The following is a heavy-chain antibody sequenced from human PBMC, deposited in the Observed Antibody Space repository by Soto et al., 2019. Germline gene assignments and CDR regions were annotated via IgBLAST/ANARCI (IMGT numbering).Heavy chain of an antibody. Sequence: QVHLVESGGGVVQPGGSLRLSCAASGFSFSSYGMHWVRQAPGKGLDWVAVIWYDGSNKYYADPVKGRFPISRDNSKNTLYLQMNSLRVEDTAVYYCARAQYTGSYFDACDIWGQGTMVTVSS. V-gene: IGHV3-33*03. CDR2: IWYDGSNK. D-gene: IGHD1-26*01. J-gene: IGHJ3*02. CDR1: GFSFSSYG. CDR3: ARAQYTGSYFDACDI.